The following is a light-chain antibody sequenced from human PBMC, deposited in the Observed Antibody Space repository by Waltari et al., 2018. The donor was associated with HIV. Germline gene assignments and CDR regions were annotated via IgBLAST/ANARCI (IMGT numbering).Light chain of an antibody. J-gene: IGLJ2*01. Sequence: QSALTQPASVSGSPGQSITISCTGTNDDIGAYEYVSWYQQRPDSAPKVIIFEVNSRPSGVSHRFAGSKSGNTASLTIAGLQADDEAYYHCSAYRTGASVVFGGGTKVTVL. CDR2: EVN. CDR1: NDDIGAYEY. CDR3: SAYRTGASVV. V-gene: IGLV2-14*01.